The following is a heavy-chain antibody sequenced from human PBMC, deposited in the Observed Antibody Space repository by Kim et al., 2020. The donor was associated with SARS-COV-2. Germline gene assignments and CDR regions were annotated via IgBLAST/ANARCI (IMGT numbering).Heavy chain of an antibody. Sequence: GGSLRLSCAASGFTFSSYSMNWVRQAPGKGLEWVSSISSSSSYIYYADSVKGRFTISRDNAKNSLYLQMNSLRAEDTAVYYCARDALTDYGDYVGHYYYGMDVWGQGTTVTVSS. CDR3: ARDALTDYGDYVGHYYYGMDV. CDR1: GFTFSSYS. J-gene: IGHJ6*02. V-gene: IGHV3-21*01. CDR2: ISSSSSYI. D-gene: IGHD4-17*01.